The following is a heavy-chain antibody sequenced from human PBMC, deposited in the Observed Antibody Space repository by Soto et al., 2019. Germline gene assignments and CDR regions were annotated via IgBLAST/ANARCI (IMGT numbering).Heavy chain of an antibody. V-gene: IGHV3-20*01. CDR2: INWNGGST. D-gene: IGHD5-12*01. J-gene: IGHJ2*01. Sequence: GGSLRLSCAASGFTFDDYGMSWVRQAPGKGLEWVSGINWNGGSTGYADSVKGRFTISRDNAKNSLYLQMNSLRAEDTALYHCARVPRGYIHWYFDLWGRGTLVTVSS. CDR1: GFTFDDYG. CDR3: ARVPRGYIHWYFDL.